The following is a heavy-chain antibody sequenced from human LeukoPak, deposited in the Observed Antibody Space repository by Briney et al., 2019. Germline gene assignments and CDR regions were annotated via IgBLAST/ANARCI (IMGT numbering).Heavy chain of an antibody. CDR1: GFTFRSYW. D-gene: IGHD5-12*01. CDR3: ARVGYSGWNLEY. CDR2: INQGGSVK. Sequence: GGSLRLSCAASGFTFRSYWMSWVRQAPGKGLEWVANINQGGSVKYYVDSVKGRFTISRDDAKNSLYVQMNSLRDEDTAVYYCARVGYSGWNLEYWSQGTLVTVSS. J-gene: IGHJ4*02. V-gene: IGHV3-7*01.